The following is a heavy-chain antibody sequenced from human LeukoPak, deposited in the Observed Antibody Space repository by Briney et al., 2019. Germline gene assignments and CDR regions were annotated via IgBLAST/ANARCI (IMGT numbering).Heavy chain of an antibody. CDR3: ARVVPAVRWAYYYYMDV. CDR1: GGSISCSTYYYY. CDR2: IYYSGST. D-gene: IGHD2-2*01. Sequence: PSETLSLTCTVSGGSISCSTYYYYWGWIRQPPGKGLEWIGSIYYSGSTYYNPSLKSRVTISVDTSKNQFSLKLSSVTAADTAEYYCARVVPAVRWAYYYYMDVWGKGTTVTVSS. J-gene: IGHJ6*03. V-gene: IGHV4-39*01.